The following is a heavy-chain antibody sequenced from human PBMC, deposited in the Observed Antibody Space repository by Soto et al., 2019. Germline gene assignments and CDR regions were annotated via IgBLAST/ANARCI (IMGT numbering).Heavy chain of an antibody. Sequence: GGSLRLSCAASGFTFSSYSMNWVRQAPGKGLEWVSYISSSSSTIYYADSVKGRFTISRDNAKNSLYLQMNSLRDEDTAVYYCARKEYDILTGYYYGMDVWGQGTTVTVSS. CDR3: ARKEYDILTGYYYGMDV. CDR1: GFTFSSYS. D-gene: IGHD3-9*01. J-gene: IGHJ6*02. CDR2: ISSSSSTI. V-gene: IGHV3-48*02.